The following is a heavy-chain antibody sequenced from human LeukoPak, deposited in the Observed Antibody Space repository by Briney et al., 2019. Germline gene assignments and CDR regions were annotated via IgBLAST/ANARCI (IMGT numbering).Heavy chain of an antibody. J-gene: IGHJ5*02. D-gene: IGHD4-17*01. CDR3: ARDVHGDYGSGWFDP. CDR1: GGTFNNSA. CDR2: IMPLFGTA. Sequence: SVKVFCKTSGGTFNNSAISWVRQAPGQGLEWLGRIMPLFGTAGYAQKFQGRVTITKDESTRTVYLELTSLTSDDTAVYYCARDVHGDYGSGWFDPWGQGTLVSVSS. V-gene: IGHV1-69*05.